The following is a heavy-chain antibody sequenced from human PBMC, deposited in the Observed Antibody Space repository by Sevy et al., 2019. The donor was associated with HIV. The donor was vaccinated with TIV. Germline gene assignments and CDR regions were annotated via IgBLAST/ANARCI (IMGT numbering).Heavy chain of an antibody. J-gene: IGHJ4*02. Sequence: SETLSLTCAVYGGSFSGYYWSWIRQPPGKGLEWIGEINHSGSTNYNPSLKSRVTISVDTSKNQFSLKLSSVTAADTAVYYCASNYDFWSERDYWGQGTLVTVSS. CDR3: ASNYDFWSERDY. D-gene: IGHD3-3*01. CDR2: INHSGST. CDR1: GGSFSGYY. V-gene: IGHV4-34*01.